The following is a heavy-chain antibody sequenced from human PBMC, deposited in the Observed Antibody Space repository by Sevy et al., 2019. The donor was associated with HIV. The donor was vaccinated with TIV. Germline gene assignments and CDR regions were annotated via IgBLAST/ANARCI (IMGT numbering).Heavy chain of an antibody. V-gene: IGHV4-61*01. D-gene: IGHD6-19*01. Sequence: SETLSLTCTVSGGSVSSGSYYWSWIRQPPGNGLEWIGYIYYSGSTNYNPSLKSRVTISVDTSKNQFSLKLSSVTAADTAVYYCARDRSGWYSGVSRWFDPWGQGTLVTVSS. J-gene: IGHJ5*02. CDR1: GGSVSSGSYY. CDR2: IYYSGST. CDR3: ARDRSGWYSGVSRWFDP.